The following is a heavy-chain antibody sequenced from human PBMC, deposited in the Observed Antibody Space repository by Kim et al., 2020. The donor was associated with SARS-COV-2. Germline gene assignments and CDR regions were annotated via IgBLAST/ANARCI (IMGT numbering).Heavy chain of an antibody. J-gene: IGHJ4*02. CDR2: ISPGGETT. V-gene: IGHV3-48*03. D-gene: IGHD6-19*01. CDR1: GFAISGYE. CDR3: VRELDTHGWYDLAY. Sequence: GGSLRLSCAGSGFAISGYEMNWVRQAQGKGLEWVSYISPGGETTYYADSVKGRFTISKDNAKNSLYLQMNSLRVEDTALYYCVRELDTHGWYDLAYWGQG.